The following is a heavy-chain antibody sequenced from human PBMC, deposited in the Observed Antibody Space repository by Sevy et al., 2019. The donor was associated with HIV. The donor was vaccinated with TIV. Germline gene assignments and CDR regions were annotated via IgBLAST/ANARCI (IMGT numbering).Heavy chain of an antibody. CDR3: ARKYDSSGYFDY. CDR1: GFTFSNYA. V-gene: IGHV3-23*01. Sequence: GGSLRLSCAASGFTFSNYAMNWVRQAPGKGLEWVSGISGSGGSGDKTNYAESLKGRFTISREDSTNSLYLQLNSLRAEDAAIYYCARKYDSSGYFDYWGQGTLVTVSS. J-gene: IGHJ4*02. D-gene: IGHD3-22*01. CDR2: ISGSGGSGDKT.